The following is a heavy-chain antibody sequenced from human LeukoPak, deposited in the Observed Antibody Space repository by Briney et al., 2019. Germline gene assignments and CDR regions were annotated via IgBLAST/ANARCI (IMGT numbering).Heavy chain of an antibody. CDR3: ARLSVADSSGYSYYYYYYMDV. Sequence: GESLKISCKGSGYSFTVYWIGWVRQMPGKGLEWMGIIYPGDSDTRYSPSFQGQVTISADKSISTAYLQWSSLKASDTAMYYCARLSVADSSGYSYYYYYYMDVWGKGTTVTVSS. CDR1: GYSFTVYW. V-gene: IGHV5-51*01. CDR2: IYPGDSDT. J-gene: IGHJ6*03. D-gene: IGHD3-22*01.